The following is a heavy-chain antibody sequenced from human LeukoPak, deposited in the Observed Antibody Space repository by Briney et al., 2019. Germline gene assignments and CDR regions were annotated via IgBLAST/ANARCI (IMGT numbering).Heavy chain of an antibody. V-gene: IGHV4-34*01. D-gene: IGHD3-3*01. J-gene: IGHJ5*02. CDR3: ARGPPYYDFWSGPPLNWFDP. CDR2: INHSGST. Sequence: PSETLSLTCAVYGGSFSGYYWSWIRQPPGKGLEWIGEINHSGSTNYNPSLKSRVTISVDTSKNQFSLKLSSVTAADTAVYYCARGPPYYDFWSGPPLNWFDPWGQGTLVTVSS. CDR1: GGSFSGYY.